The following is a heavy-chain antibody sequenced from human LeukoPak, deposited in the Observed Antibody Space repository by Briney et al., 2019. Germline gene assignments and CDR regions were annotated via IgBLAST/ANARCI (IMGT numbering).Heavy chain of an antibody. V-gene: IGHV3-74*01. Sequence: PGGSLRLSCAPSGFTLSSYWMHWVRQVPGKGLEWLSRINNDGGSTSYADSVKGRFTISRDNAKNTLYLRMNSLRAEDTAIYYCARKPLSGGYGGTIDYWGQGTLVTVSS. J-gene: IGHJ4*02. CDR3: ARKPLSGGYGGTIDY. D-gene: IGHD5-12*01. CDR1: GFTLSSYW. CDR2: INNDGGST.